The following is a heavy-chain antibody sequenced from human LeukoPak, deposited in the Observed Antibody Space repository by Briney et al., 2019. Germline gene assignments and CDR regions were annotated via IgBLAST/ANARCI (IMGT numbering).Heavy chain of an antibody. Sequence: SVKVSCKASGGTFSSYAISWVRQAPGQGLEWMGGIIPIFGTANYAQKLQGRVTITTDESTSTVYMELSSLRSEDTAVYYCATDLGVYCTNGVCYTGRNSSSWDDYWGQGTLVTVSS. CDR1: GGTFSSYA. CDR3: ATDLGVYCTNGVCYTGRNSSSWDDY. CDR2: IIPIFGTA. J-gene: IGHJ4*02. V-gene: IGHV1-69*05. D-gene: IGHD2-8*01.